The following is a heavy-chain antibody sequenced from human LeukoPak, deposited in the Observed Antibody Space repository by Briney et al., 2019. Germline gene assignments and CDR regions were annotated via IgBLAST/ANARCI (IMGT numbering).Heavy chain of an antibody. V-gene: IGHV3-21*01. CDR1: GFTVSSNS. Sequence: GGSLRLSCTVSGFTVSSNSMSWVRQTPGQGLEWVSSITSGSSHIYYADSVKGRFTISRDNAKSSLYLQMNSLRAEDTAVYYCARDPYSGSYGADYYYYMDVWGKGTTVTISS. CDR2: ITSGSSHI. CDR3: ARDPYSGSYGADYYYYMDV. J-gene: IGHJ6*03. D-gene: IGHD1-26*01.